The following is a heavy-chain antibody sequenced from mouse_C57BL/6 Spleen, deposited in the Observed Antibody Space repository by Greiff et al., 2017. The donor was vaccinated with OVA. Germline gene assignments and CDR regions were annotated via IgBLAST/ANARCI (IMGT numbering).Heavy chain of an antibody. Sequence: VQLQQSGAELVRPGASVKLSCTASGFNIKDYYMHWVKQRPEQGLEWIGRIDPEDGDTEYAPKFQGKATMTADTSSNTAYLQISSLTSEDTAVYYCTNYGSSPWFAYWGQGTLVTVSA. D-gene: IGHD1-1*01. CDR1: GFNIKDYY. CDR2: IDPEDGDT. V-gene: IGHV14-1*01. CDR3: TNYGSSPWFAY. J-gene: IGHJ3*01.